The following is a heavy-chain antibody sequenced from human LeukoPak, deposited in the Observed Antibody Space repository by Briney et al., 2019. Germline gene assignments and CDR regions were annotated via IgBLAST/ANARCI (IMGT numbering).Heavy chain of an antibody. CDR3: ASGSRGYFDY. J-gene: IGHJ4*02. CDR2: INQEGSEK. CDR1: GFSLRSFW. Sequence: GGSLRLSCEPSGFSLRSFWMTWVRQAPGKGPEWVANINQEGSEKYYGDSVKGRFTISRDNAKNTLYLEMNSLRAEDTAVYYCASGSRGYFDYWGQGTLVTVSS. D-gene: IGHD1-26*01. V-gene: IGHV3-7*03.